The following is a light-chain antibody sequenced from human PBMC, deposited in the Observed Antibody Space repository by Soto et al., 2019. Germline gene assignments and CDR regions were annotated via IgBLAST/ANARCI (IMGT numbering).Light chain of an antibody. CDR1: QSISTN. V-gene: IGKV3-11*01. CDR3: QQSSNWPWT. J-gene: IGKJ1*01. Sequence: EIVLTQSPDTLSLSPGERATLSCRASQSISTNLAWYQQKPGQAPRLLIYDASNRATGIPARFSGSGSGTDFTLTISSLEPEDFAVYYCQQSSNWPWTFGQGTKVDIK. CDR2: DAS.